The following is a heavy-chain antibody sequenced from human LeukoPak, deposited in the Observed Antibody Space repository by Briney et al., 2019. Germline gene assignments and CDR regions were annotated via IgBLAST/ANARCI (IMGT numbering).Heavy chain of an antibody. V-gene: IGHV4-34*01. CDR2: INHSGST. CDR3: ARGSRFGVGPLYYYYYGMDV. J-gene: IGHJ6*02. D-gene: IGHD3-16*01. CDR1: GGSFSGYY. Sequence: SETLSLTCAVYGGSFSGYYWSWIRQPPGKGLEWIGEINHSGSTNYNPSLKSRVTISVDTSKNQFSLKLSSVTAADTAVYYCARGSRFGVGPLYYYYYGMDVWGQGTTVTVSS.